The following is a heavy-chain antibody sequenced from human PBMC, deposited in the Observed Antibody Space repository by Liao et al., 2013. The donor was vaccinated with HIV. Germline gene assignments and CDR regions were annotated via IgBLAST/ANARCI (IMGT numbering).Heavy chain of an antibody. D-gene: IGHD2-15*01. CDR1: HGSISSYS. Sequence: QVQLQESGPGLVKPSETLSLTCSVSHGSISSYSWSWIRQPAGKGLEWIGRIYGSGSTNYNPSLKRRVTLSVDTSKNRFSLNVNSVTAADTAVYYCARGGGGFDIWGQGILVSVSS. CDR2: IYGSGST. J-gene: IGHJ4*02. V-gene: IGHV4-4*07. CDR3: ARGGGGFDI.